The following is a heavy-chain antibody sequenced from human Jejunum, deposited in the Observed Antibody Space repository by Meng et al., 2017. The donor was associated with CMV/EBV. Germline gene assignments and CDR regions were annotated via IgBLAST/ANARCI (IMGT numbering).Heavy chain of an antibody. CDR1: GDSFSSPNYY. D-gene: IGHD4/OR15-4a*01. J-gene: IGHJ4*02. Sequence: SGDSFSSPNYYWSWIRQHPVQGLEWIGYIYYNGSTFYNPSLQRRFTMSVDTSKNQFSLHLHSGTAADTAVYYCARDPYGGNTGIDYWGQGTLVTVSS. V-gene: IGHV4-31*02. CDR2: IYYNGST. CDR3: ARDPYGGNTGIDY.